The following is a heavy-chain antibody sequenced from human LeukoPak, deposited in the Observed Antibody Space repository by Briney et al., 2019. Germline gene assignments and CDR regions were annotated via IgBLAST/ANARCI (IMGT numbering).Heavy chain of an antibody. Sequence: SETLSLTCTVSGYSISSGYYWGWIRQPPGKGLGWIGSIYHSGSTYYNPSLKSRVTISVDTSKNQFSLKLSSVTAADAAVYYCARALYYDFWSGYQNWFDPWGQGTLVTVSS. J-gene: IGHJ5*02. CDR3: ARALYYDFWSGYQNWFDP. CDR1: GYSISSGYY. CDR2: IYHSGST. D-gene: IGHD3-3*01. V-gene: IGHV4-38-2*02.